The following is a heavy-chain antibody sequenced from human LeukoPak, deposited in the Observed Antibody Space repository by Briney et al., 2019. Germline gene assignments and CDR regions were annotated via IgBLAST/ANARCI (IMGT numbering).Heavy chain of an antibody. J-gene: IGHJ4*02. D-gene: IGHD3-10*01. CDR3: PNRFGDGNGRYYFDY. V-gene: IGHV3-23*01. CDR1: GFTFSSYA. CDR2: ISGIDNT. Sequence: GGSLRLSCAASGFTFSSYAVGWFCQAPGKGLELVSIISGIDNTYYAGSVKVRFTIFKDNSKDTLYLRMKSLRLEGTAIYYCPNRFGDGNGRYYFDYCGQGTLVTGSS.